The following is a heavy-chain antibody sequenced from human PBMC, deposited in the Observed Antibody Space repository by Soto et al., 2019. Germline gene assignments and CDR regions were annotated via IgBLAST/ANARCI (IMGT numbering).Heavy chain of an antibody. D-gene: IGHD3-3*01. J-gene: IGHJ4*02. Sequence: SETLSLTCTVSGSSISSYYWSWIRQPPGKGLEWIGYIYYSGGTNYNPSLKSRVTISVDTSKNQFSLKLSSVTAADTAVYYCARGAGFLEWLLYDYWGQGTLVTVS. CDR3: ARGAGFLEWLLYDY. CDR2: IYYSGGT. V-gene: IGHV4-59*01. CDR1: GSSISSYY.